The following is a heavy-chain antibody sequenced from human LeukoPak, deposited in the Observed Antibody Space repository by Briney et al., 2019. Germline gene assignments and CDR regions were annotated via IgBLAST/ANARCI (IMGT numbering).Heavy chain of an antibody. V-gene: IGHV1-2*02. D-gene: IGHD3-22*01. CDR2: INPNSGGT. CDR1: GYTFTGDY. J-gene: IGHJ3*02. Sequence: GASVKVSCKASGYTFTGDYMYWVRQAPGQGLEWMGWINPNSGGTNYAQKFQGRVTMTRDTSISTAYMELSRLRSDDTAVYYCASRYYYDSSGYHDLAFDIWGQGTMVTVSS. CDR3: ASRYYYDSSGYHDLAFDI.